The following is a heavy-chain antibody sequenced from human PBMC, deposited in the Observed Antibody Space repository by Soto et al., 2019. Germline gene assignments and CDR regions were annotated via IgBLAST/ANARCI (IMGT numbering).Heavy chain of an antibody. V-gene: IGHV3-33*01. CDR2: IWYDGSNK. CDR1: GFTFSSYG. D-gene: IGHD3-10*01. CDR3: ARDGLTYYYGSGSYYSWFDP. J-gene: IGHJ5*02. Sequence: GGSLRLSCAASGFTFSSYGMHWVRQAPGKGLEWVAVIWYDGSNKYYADSVKGRFTISRDNSKNTLYLQMNSLRAEDTAVYYCARDGLTYYYGSGSYYSWFDPWGQGTLVTVSS.